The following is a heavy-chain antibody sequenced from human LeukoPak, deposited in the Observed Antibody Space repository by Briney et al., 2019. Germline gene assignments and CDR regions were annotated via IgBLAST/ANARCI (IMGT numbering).Heavy chain of an antibody. CDR2: IYYSGST. CDR3: ARPYGAAGLV. D-gene: IGHD4-17*01. V-gene: IGHV4-59*08. J-gene: IGHJ4*02. Sequence: KSSETLSLTCTVSGGSISSYYWSWIRQPPGKGLEWIGYIYYSGSTNYNPSLKSRVTISVDTSKNQFSLKLSSVTAADTAVYYCARPYGAAGLVWGQGTLVTVSS. CDR1: GGSISSYY.